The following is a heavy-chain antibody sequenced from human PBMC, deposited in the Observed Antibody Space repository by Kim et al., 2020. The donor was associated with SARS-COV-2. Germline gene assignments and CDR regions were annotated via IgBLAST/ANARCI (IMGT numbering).Heavy chain of an antibody. CDR1: GYSFTSYW. Sequence: GESLKISCKGSGYSFTSYWIGWVRQMPGKGLEWMGIIYLGDSDTRYSPSFQGQVTISADKSISTAYLQWSSLKASDTAMYYCATPVLGSGSANGASGAFDIWGQGTMVTVSS. J-gene: IGHJ3*02. CDR2: IYLGDSDT. CDR3: ATPVLGSGSANGASGAFDI. V-gene: IGHV5-51*01. D-gene: IGHD3-10*01.